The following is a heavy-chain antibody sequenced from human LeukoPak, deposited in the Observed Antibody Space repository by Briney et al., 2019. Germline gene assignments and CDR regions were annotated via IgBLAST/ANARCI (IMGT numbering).Heavy chain of an antibody. Sequence: PGGSLRLSCAASGFTFSNYAMAWVRQSQERGLEWVSTICRSGGSTYYADSVKGRFTVSRDTCSDTLFLQMNGLRAEDTAVYYCARDVEVCRIGDCYWTTFDCRGQGTLGTVSS. CDR1: GFTFSNYA. CDR3: ARDVEVCRIGDCYWTTFDC. J-gene: IGHJ4*02. CDR2: ICRSGGST. V-gene: IGHV3-23*01. D-gene: IGHD2-21*02.